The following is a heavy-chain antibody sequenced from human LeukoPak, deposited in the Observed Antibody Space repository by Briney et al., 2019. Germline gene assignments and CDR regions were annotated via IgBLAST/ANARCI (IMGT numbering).Heavy chain of an antibody. CDR3: AKVDFPG. CDR2: ISYDGSNK. CDR1: GFTFSSYG. D-gene: IGHD3-9*01. V-gene: IGHV3-30*18. Sequence: GRSLRLSCAASGFTFSSYGMHWVRQAPGKGLEWVAVISYDGSNKYYADSVKGRFTISRDNSKNTLYLQMNSLRAEDTALYYCAKVDFPGWGQGTLVTVSS. J-gene: IGHJ4*02.